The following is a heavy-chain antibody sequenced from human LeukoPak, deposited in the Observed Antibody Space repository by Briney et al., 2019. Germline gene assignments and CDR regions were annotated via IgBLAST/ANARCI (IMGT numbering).Heavy chain of an antibody. Sequence: ASVKVSCKASGYTFTSYYMYWVRQAPGQGLEWMGIIIPNRGSTSYAQKFQGRVTMTRDMSTSTVYMELSSLRSEDTAVYYCATGGHVRVYDSSAYYGHYWGQGTLVTVSS. CDR2: IIPNRGST. D-gene: IGHD3-22*01. J-gene: IGHJ4*02. V-gene: IGHV1-46*01. CDR1: GYTFTSYY. CDR3: ATGGHVRVYDSSAYYGHY.